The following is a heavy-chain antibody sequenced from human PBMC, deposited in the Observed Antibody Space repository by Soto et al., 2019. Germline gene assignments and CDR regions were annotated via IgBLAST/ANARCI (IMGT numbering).Heavy chain of an antibody. V-gene: IGHV2-5*01. CDR1: GFSLSTSGVG. J-gene: IGHJ3*02. D-gene: IGHD3-22*01. CDR2: IYWNDDK. Sequence: SGPTLVNPTQPLTLTCTFSGFSLSTSGVGVGWIRQPPGKALEWLALIYWNDDKRYSPSLKSRLAITKDTSKNQVVLTMTNMDPVDTATYYCPHRKRAYYYDSSGYYLSWAFDIWGQGTMVTVSS. CDR3: PHRKRAYYYDSSGYYLSWAFDI.